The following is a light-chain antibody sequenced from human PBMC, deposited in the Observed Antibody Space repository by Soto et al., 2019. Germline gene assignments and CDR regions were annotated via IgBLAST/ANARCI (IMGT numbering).Light chain of an antibody. CDR3: QQYYNIPWT. CDR2: STS. CDR1: QSVLHSSHNKNY. J-gene: IGKJ1*01. V-gene: IGKV4-1*01. Sequence: DIVMTQSPDSLAASLGERATINCKSSQSVLHSSHNKNYLAWYQQKPGQPPKLLIYSTSTRESGVPDRFSGSGSGTDFTLTISSLQAEDVAVYYCQQYYNIPWTFGQGTKVEIK.